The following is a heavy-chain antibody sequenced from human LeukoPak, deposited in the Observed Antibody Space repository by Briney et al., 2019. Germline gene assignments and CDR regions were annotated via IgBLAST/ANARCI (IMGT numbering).Heavy chain of an antibody. CDR2: ISAYNGNT. CDR3: ARTVSSSWYQNYYYYMDV. Sequence: GASVKVSCKASGYTFTSYGISWVRQAPGQGLEWMGWISAYNGNTNYAQKLQGRVTMTTDTSTSTAYMELRSLRSDDTAVYYCARTVSSSWYQNYYYYMDVWGKGTTVTISS. J-gene: IGHJ6*03. D-gene: IGHD6-13*01. CDR1: GYTFTSYG. V-gene: IGHV1-18*01.